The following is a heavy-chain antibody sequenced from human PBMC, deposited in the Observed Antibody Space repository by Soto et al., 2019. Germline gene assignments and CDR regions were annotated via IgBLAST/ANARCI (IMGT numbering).Heavy chain of an antibody. V-gene: IGHV4-61*01. J-gene: IGHJ6*02. CDR1: GGAVSSASSY. Sequence: SETLSLTCTVSGGAVSSASSYWSWIRQHPGKGLAWIGDIYYSVSPNYNPSLKIRVTISVDTAKKQFSLKLSSVTAAGTALYYCERSRGGRLLQAYYSEIDTWGQGAALTVS. CDR3: ERSRGGRLLQAYYSEIDT. D-gene: IGHD1-1*01. CDR2: IYYSVSP.